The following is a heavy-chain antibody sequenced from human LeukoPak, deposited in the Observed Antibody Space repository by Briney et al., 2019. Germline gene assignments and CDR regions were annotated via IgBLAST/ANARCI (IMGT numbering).Heavy chain of an antibody. J-gene: IGHJ4*02. CDR2: IWYDGSNK. V-gene: IGHV3-33*01. Sequence: GRSLRLSCAASGFTFSSYGMHWVRQAPGKGLEWVAVIWYDGSNKYYADSVKGRFTISRDNSKNTLYLQMNSLRAEDTAVYYCAREPKQGLFPYYFDYWGQGTLVTVSS. CDR1: GFTFSSYG. D-gene: IGHD2-21*01. CDR3: AREPKQGLFPYYFDY.